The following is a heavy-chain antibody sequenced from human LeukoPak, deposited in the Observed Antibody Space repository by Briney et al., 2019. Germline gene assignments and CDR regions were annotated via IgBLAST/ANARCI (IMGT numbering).Heavy chain of an antibody. CDR1: GFTFSSYS. Sequence: GGSLRLSCAASGFTFSSYSMNWVRQAPGKGLEWVSSISSSSSYIYYADSVKGRFTISRDNAKNSLYLQMNSLRAEDTAAYYCASTIVVVPAAIVDAFDIWGQGTMVTVSS. CDR2: ISSSSSYI. D-gene: IGHD2-2*01. J-gene: IGHJ3*02. CDR3: ASTIVVVPAAIVDAFDI. V-gene: IGHV3-21*01.